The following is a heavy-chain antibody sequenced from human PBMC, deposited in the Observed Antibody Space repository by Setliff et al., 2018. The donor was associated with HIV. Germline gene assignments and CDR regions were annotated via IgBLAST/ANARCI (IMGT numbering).Heavy chain of an antibody. Sequence: SETLSLTCIVSGESISSKNYYWGWIRQPPGKGLEWIGSINYSGSTYYNPSLKSRVTISGDTSKNQFSLRLSSVTAADRAVYYCARGGGPDTNFDLWGQGTLVTVSS. CDR3: ARGGGPDTNFDL. CDR1: GESISSKNYY. CDR2: INYSGST. D-gene: IGHD5-18*01. V-gene: IGHV4-39*07. J-gene: IGHJ4*02.